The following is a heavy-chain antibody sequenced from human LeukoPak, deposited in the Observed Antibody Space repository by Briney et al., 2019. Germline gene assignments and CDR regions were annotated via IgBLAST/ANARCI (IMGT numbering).Heavy chain of an antibody. CDR1: GYIFSGYY. D-gene: IGHD3/OR15-3a*01. Sequence: GASVTVSCKASGYIFSGYYMFWVRQAPGQGLEWMGQINPSGDSTNYAQKFQGRVTMTTDTSTSTVYMELSSLRSEDTAVYYCARTLSDSGLSYWGQGTLVTVSS. CDR3: ARTLSDSGLSY. V-gene: IGHV1-46*01. CDR2: INPSGDST. J-gene: IGHJ4*02.